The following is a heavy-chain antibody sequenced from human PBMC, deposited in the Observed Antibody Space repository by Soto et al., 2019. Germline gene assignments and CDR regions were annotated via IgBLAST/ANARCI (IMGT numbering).Heavy chain of an antibody. CDR1: GDSIISGDYY. CDR3: ARSVFP. V-gene: IGHV4-30-4*01. Sequence: SETLSLTCTVSGDSIISGDYYWSWIRQTPGKGLEWIGYIYYSGDTNYNPSLKSRVTISVDTSKNQLSLKLSSVTAADTAIYYCARSVFPRGQGTLVPVS. J-gene: IGHJ5*02. CDR2: IYYSGDT.